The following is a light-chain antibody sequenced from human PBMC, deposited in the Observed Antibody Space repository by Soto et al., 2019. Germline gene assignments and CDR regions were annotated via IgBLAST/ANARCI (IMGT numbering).Light chain of an antibody. CDR2: EVN. V-gene: IGLV2-8*01. Sequence: QSVLTQPPSASGSPGQSVTISCTGTSSDVGGYNYVSWYQQHPGKVPKLMVYEVNKRPSGVPDRFSGSKSGNTASLTVSGLQAADEADYYCTSYAGGNNVFGTGTKVTVI. J-gene: IGLJ1*01. CDR3: TSYAGGNNV. CDR1: SSDVGGYNY.